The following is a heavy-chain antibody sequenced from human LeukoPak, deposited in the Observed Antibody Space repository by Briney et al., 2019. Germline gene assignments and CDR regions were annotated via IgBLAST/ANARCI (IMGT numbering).Heavy chain of an antibody. D-gene: IGHD6-25*01. CDR1: EFTFNNYA. Sequence: PGGSLRLSCEASEFTFNNYAMSWVRQAPGKGLEWVSTISGSGVSTYYADSVKGRFTISRDNSKNTLYLQMNSLRAEDTAVYYCALHGGSIWGQGTMVTVSS. CDR2: ISGSGVST. CDR3: ALHGGSI. V-gene: IGHV3-23*01. J-gene: IGHJ3*02.